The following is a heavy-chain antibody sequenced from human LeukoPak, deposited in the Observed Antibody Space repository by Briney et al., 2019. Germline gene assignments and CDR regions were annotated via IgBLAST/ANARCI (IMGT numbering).Heavy chain of an antibody. J-gene: IGHJ2*01. CDR2: ISWNSGSI. CDR1: GFTFDDYA. Sequence: GGSLRLSCAASGFTFDDYAMHWVRQAPGKGLEWVSGISWNSGSIGYADSVKGRFTISRDNAKNSLYLQMNSLRAEDTALYYCAKRGLPPGGYFDLWGRGTLVTVSS. V-gene: IGHV3-9*01. D-gene: IGHD3-10*01. CDR3: AKRGLPPGGYFDL.